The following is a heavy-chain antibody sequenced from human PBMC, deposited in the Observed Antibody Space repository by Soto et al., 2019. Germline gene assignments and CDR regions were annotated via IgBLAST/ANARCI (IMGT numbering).Heavy chain of an antibody. V-gene: IGHV1-18*01. Sequence: ASVKVSCKPSGYTFTKYGLTWVRQAPGQGLEWMGWISIYNGNTKSAQKFQGRVTMTADTSTSTAYMELRSLRSDDTAVYYRARARCSSTSCYFDYWGQGTLVTVSS. J-gene: IGHJ4*02. D-gene: IGHD2-2*01. CDR1: GYTFTKYG. CDR3: ARARCSSTSCYFDY. CDR2: ISIYNGNT.